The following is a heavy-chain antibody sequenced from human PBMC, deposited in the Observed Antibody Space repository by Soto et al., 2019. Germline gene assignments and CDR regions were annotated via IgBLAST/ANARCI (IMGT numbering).Heavy chain of an antibody. CDR1: GGTFSSYA. D-gene: IGHD3-22*01. CDR2: IIPIFGTA. J-gene: IGHJ5*02. Sequence: QVQLVQSGAEVKKPGSSVKVSCKASGGTFSSYAISWVRQAPGQGLEWMGGIIPIFGTANYAQKFQGRVTITADESTSTAYMELSSLRSEDTAVYYCARDLLHYDSSGYWGWFDPCGQGTLVTVSS. CDR3: ARDLLHYDSSGYWGWFDP. V-gene: IGHV1-69*01.